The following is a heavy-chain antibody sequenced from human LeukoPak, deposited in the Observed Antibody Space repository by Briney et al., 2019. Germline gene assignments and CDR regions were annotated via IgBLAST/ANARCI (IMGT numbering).Heavy chain of an antibody. V-gene: IGHV1-8*01. J-gene: IGHJ4*02. CDR3: ARGHSSSWLTLDY. CDR1: GYTFTSYD. D-gene: IGHD6-13*01. CDR2: MNPNSGNT. Sequence: RASVKVSCKASGYTFTSYDINWVRQATGQGLEWMRWMNPNSGNTGYAQKFQGRVTMTRNTSISTAYMELSSLRSEDTAVYYCARGHSSSWLTLDYWGQGTLVTVSS.